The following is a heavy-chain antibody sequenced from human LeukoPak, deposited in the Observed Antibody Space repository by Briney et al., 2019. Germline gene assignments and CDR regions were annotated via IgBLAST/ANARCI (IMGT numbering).Heavy chain of an antibody. V-gene: IGHV4-34*01. CDR3: ARGRPKNRYFDSYDY. CDR2: INHSGST. D-gene: IGHD3-9*01. Sequence: SETLSLTCAVYGGSFSGYYWSWIRQPPGKGLERIGEINHSGSTNYNPSLKSRVTISVDTSKNQFSLKLSSVTAADTAVYYCARGRPKNRYFDSYDYWGREPWSPSPQ. CDR1: GGSFSGYY. J-gene: IGHJ4*02.